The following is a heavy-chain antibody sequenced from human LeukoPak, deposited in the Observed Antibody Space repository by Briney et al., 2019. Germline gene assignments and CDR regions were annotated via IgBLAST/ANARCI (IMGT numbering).Heavy chain of an antibody. CDR1: GFTFSDSY. CDR2: ISNSGSSI. Sequence: GGSLRLSCAASGFTFSDSYMTWIRQAPGKGVGWVSYISNSGSSIYYADSVKGRFTTSRDNAKSSLYLQMNSLRAEDTAVYYCAELGITMIGGVWGKGTTVTISS. J-gene: IGHJ6*04. V-gene: IGHV3-11*04. CDR3: AELGITMIGGV. D-gene: IGHD3-10*02.